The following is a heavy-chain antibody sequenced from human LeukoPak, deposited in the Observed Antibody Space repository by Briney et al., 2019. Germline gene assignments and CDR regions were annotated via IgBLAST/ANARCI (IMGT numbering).Heavy chain of an antibody. Sequence: SVKVSCKASGGTFSSYAISWVRQAPGQGLEWMGGIIPIFGTANYAQKFQGRVTITADESTSTAYMELSSLRSEDTAVYYCARARSPYYGSSGYRNWFDPWGQGTLVTVSS. CDR2: IIPIFGTA. CDR3: ARARSPYYGSSGYRNWFDP. CDR1: GGTFSSYA. V-gene: IGHV1-69*13. D-gene: IGHD3-22*01. J-gene: IGHJ5*02.